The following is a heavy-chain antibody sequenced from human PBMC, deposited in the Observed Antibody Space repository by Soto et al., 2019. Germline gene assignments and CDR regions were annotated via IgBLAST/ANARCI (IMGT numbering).Heavy chain of an antibody. Sequence: PSETLSLTSTVTGGSISSRSYYWGWIRQPPGKGLEWIGSIYYSGSTYNNPSLRSRVSMSIDTSKDQFSLKLKCVTAADTALYFCARQRHSVVTQVYFGVWGPGYLVTVSS. J-gene: IGHJ4*02. CDR2: IYYSGST. D-gene: IGHD2-21*02. CDR3: ARQRHSVVTQVYFGV. V-gene: IGHV4-39*01. CDR1: GGSISSRSYY.